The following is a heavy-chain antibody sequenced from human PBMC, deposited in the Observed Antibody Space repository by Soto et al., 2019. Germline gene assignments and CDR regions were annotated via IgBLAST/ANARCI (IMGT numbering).Heavy chain of an antibody. V-gene: IGHV3-23*01. CDR3: ANWPNQDYGDYLVDY. Sequence: EVQLLESGGGLVQPGGSLRLSCAASGFTFSSYAMSWVRQAPGKGLEWVSAISGSGGSTYYADSVKGRFTISRDNSKNALYLQMNSLRAEDTAVYYCANWPNQDYGDYLVDYWGQGTLVTVSS. J-gene: IGHJ4*02. D-gene: IGHD4-17*01. CDR2: ISGSGGST. CDR1: GFTFSSYA.